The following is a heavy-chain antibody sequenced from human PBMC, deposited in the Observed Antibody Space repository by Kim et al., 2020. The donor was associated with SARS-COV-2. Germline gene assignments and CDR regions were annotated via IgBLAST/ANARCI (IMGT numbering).Heavy chain of an antibody. J-gene: IGHJ5*02. CDR1: GGSISSYY. CDR3: ARDSSYCTGGVCSNGFDP. Sequence: SETLSLTCTVSGGSISSYYWSWIRQPPGKGLEWIGYIFYSGSTNYNPSLKSRVIISVDTSKNQFPLKLSSVNAADTAVYYCARDSSYCTGGVCSNGFDPWGQGTLVTVSS. V-gene: IGHV4-59*01. D-gene: IGHD2-8*02. CDR2: IFYSGST.